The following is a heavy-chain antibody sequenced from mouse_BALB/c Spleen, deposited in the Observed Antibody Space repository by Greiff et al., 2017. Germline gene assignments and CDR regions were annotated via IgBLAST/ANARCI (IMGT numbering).Heavy chain of an antibody. CDR3: ARDELGSFAY. CDR1: GFTFSDYY. D-gene: IGHD3-1*01. Sequence: EVQLVESGGGLVKPGGSLKLSCAASGFTFSDYYMYWVRQTPEKRLEWVATISDGGSYTYYPDSVKGRFTISRDNAKNNLYLQMSSLKSEDTAMYYCARDELGSFAYWGQGTLVTVSA. V-gene: IGHV5-4*02. J-gene: IGHJ3*01. CDR2: ISDGGSYT.